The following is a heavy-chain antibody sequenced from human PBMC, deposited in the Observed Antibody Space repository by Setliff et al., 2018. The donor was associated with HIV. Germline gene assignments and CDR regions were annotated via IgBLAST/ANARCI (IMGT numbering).Heavy chain of an antibody. CDR3: ARGHVGSFDI. V-gene: IGHV3-9*01. Sequence: GGSLRLSCVGSGFNIEEYAMAWVRQVPGKGLEWVSSISWNSVKMDYADFVKGRFTISRDNSKNSLSLDMNSLRAEDTAVYYCARGHVGSFDIWGQGTMVTVSS. CDR2: ISWNSVKM. CDR1: GFNIEEYA. J-gene: IGHJ3*02.